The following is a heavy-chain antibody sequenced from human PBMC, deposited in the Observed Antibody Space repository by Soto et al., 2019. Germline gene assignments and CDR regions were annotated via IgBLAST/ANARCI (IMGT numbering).Heavy chain of an antibody. Sequence: EVQLVESGGGLVKPGGSLRLSCAASGFTFSSYSMNWVRQAPGKGLEWVSSISSSSSYIYYADSVKGRFTISRDNAKNSLYLQMNSLRAEDTAVYYCARGSPSMGVVRNFDYWGQGTLVTVSS. J-gene: IGHJ4*02. D-gene: IGHD3-3*01. CDR2: ISSSSSYI. V-gene: IGHV3-21*01. CDR3: ARGSPSMGVVRNFDY. CDR1: GFTFSSYS.